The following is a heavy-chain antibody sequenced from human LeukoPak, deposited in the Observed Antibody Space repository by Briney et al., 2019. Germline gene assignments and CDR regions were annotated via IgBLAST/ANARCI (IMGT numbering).Heavy chain of an antibody. CDR3: ARDSYSGSYYEPPYFDY. D-gene: IGHD1-26*01. CDR1: GFTVSSNY. CDR2: IYSGGST. V-gene: IGHV3-66*01. J-gene: IGHJ4*02. Sequence: GGSLRLSCAASGFTVSSNYMSWVRQAPGKGLEWGSVIYSGGSTYYADSMKGRFTISRDNSKNTLYLQMNSLRAEDTAVYYCARDSYSGSYYEPPYFDYWGQGTLVTVSS.